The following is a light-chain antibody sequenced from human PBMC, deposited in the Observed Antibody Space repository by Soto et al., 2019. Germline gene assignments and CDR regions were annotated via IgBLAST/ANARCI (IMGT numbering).Light chain of an antibody. CDR1: QSIGRF. CDR2: VAS. Sequence: DIQMPQSPSSLSASVGDRVTITCRASQSIGRFLNWHQQRPGKAPNVLINVASTLPSGVPSRFSGSGSGTDFNLTINSLQPEDFATYFCQQSFTNPLTFGGGTKVDIK. CDR3: QQSFTNPLT. J-gene: IGKJ4*01. V-gene: IGKV1-39*01.